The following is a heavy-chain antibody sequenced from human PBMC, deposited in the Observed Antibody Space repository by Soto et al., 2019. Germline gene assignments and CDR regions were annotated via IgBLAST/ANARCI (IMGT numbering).Heavy chain of an antibody. CDR1: GGTFSSYA. V-gene: IGHV1-69*13. CDR2: IIASSDNT. J-gene: IGHJ5*02. Sequence: GASVKVSCKASGGTFSSYAINWVRQAPGQGLEWMGWIIASSDNTKYAQSFQDRVTITGDESTSTSYMELSSLTSEDTAVYFCAAEIDDYAEFNHWGQGTPVTVS. CDR3: AAEIDDYAEFNH. D-gene: IGHD4-17*01.